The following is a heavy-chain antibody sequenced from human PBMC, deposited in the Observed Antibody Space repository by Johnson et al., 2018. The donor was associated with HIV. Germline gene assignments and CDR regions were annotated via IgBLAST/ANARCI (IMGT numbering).Heavy chain of an antibody. CDR2: ISYDGSNK. CDR3: TTDPKGFGLANDAFDI. V-gene: IGHV3-30*04. D-gene: IGHD3-10*01. CDR1: GFTFSSYA. Sequence: QVQLVESVGGLIQPGGSLRLSCAASGFTFSSYAMHWVRQAPGKGLEWVAVISYDGSNKYYADSVKGRFTISRDNSNNTLYLQMNSLRAEDTAVYYCTTDPKGFGLANDAFDIWGQGTMVTVSS. J-gene: IGHJ3*02.